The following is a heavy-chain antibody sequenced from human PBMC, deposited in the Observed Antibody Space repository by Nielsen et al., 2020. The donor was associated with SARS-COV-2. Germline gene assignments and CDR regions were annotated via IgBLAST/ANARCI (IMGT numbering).Heavy chain of an antibody. CDR2: IKPDGSEK. J-gene: IGHJ3*01. CDR1: GFIFSSYA. CDR3: ARDWSRAFDV. V-gene: IGHV3-7*01. Sequence: GESLKISCTASGFIFSSYAMSWVRQVPGKGLEWVADIKPDGSEKVYVDSVKGRFTISRDNAKNSMSLQMNSLRVEDTAVYYCARDWSRAFDVWGQGTMVTVSS.